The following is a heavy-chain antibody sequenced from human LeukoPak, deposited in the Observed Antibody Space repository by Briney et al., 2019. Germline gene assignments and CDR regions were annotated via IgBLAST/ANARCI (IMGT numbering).Heavy chain of an antibody. D-gene: IGHD5-24*01. CDR2: ITPSGGT. CDR1: GSTFTSYA. Sequence: GASVKVSCKASGSTFTSYAMHWVRQAPGQGLECMGWITPSGGTNYPQKFQGRVAITRDTAITTAYMDLSRLTSDDTAVYYCARDRYGDGFAHFDYWGQGALVTVSS. CDR3: ARDRYGDGFAHFDY. V-gene: IGHV1-2*02. J-gene: IGHJ4*02.